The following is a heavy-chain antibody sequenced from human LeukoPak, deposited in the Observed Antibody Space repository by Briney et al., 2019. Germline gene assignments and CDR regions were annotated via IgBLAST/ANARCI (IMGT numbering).Heavy chain of an antibody. D-gene: IGHD2-21*01. J-gene: IGHJ4*02. V-gene: IGHV3-30*02. CDR2: IRYDGSNK. CDR1: GFTFNNYG. Sequence: GGSLRLSCAASGFTFNNYGMHWVRQAPGKGLEWVAFIRYDGSNKYYADSVKGRFTIFRDNSKNTLYLQMNSLRLEDAAVYFCARAPVTSCRGAYCYPFDYWGQGTQVTVSS. CDR3: ARAPVTSCRGAYCYPFDY.